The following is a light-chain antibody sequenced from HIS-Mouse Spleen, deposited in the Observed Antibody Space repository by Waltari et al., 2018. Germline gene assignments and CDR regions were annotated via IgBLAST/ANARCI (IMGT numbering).Light chain of an antibody. CDR1: SSDVGGYNY. V-gene: IGLV2-11*01. Sequence: QSALTQPRSVSWSPGQSVTISCTGTSSDVGGYNYVPWYQQHPGKALKLLSYDVSRLPSGVPERFSGSKSGNTAFLTISGLQAEDEADYYCCSYAGSYSYVFGTGTKVTVL. CDR2: DVS. J-gene: IGLJ1*01. CDR3: CSYAGSYSYV.